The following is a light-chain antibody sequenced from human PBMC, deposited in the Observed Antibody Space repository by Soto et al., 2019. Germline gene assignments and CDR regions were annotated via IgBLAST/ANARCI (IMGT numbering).Light chain of an antibody. CDR2: RND. V-gene: IGLV1-44*01. Sequence: QSVLTQPPSASGTPGQRVTMSCSGSNSNIGSNTVSWYQQLPGTAPKVLMYRNDQRPSGVSDRFSGSKSGTSASLAISGLQSEDEANYYCAAWDDSLNGWVFGGGTQLTVL. CDR1: NSNIGSNT. CDR3: AAWDDSLNGWV. J-gene: IGLJ3*02.